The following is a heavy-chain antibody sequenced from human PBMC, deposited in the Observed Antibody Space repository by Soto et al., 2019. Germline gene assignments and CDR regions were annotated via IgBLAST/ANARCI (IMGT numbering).Heavy chain of an antibody. J-gene: IGHJ2*01. CDR3: VRDAPRYFDL. CDR1: GFRLWSYW. CDR2: IKQDGSEK. Sequence: GGSLRLCCASSGFRLWSYWMGWARQAPGKGLEGVATIKQDGSEKYYGDSVKGRFTISRDNAQNSLYLQMNSLRAEDTAVYYCVRDAPRYFDLWGRGTLVTVSS. V-gene: IGHV3-7*05.